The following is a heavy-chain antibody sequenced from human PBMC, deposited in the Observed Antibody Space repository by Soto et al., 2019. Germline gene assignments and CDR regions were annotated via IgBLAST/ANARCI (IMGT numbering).Heavy chain of an antibody. CDR2: MNPNSGNT. CDR3: ARSSSWYSGYAFDI. CDR1: GYTFTSYD. D-gene: IGHD6-13*01. J-gene: IGHJ3*02. Sequence: ASVKVSCKASGYTFTSYDINWVRQATGQGLEWMGWMNPNSGNTGYAQKFQGRFTMTRNTSISTAYMELSSLRSEDTAVYYCARSSSWYSGYAFDIWGQGTMVTVSS. V-gene: IGHV1-8*01.